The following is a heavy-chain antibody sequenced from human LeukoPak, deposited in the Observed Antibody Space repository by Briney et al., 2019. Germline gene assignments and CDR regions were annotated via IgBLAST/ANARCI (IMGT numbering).Heavy chain of an antibody. CDR3: AKYGPRGKYYDFWSGYENFDY. Sequence: GGSLRLSCAASGFTFSGYAMSWVRQAPGKGLEWVSAISGSGGSTYYADSVKGRFTISRDNSKNTLYLQMNSLRAEDTAVYYCAKYGPRGKYYDFWSGYENFDYWGQGTLVTVSS. V-gene: IGHV3-23*01. J-gene: IGHJ4*02. D-gene: IGHD3-3*01. CDR2: ISGSGGST. CDR1: GFTFSGYA.